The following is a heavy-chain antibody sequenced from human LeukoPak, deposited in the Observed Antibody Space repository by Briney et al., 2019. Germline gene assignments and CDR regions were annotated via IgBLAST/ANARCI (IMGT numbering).Heavy chain of an antibody. CDR1: GFTLSNSW. D-gene: IGHD3-10*01. Sequence: PGGSLILSCAASGFTLSNSWMSWVRQAPGKGLEWVANIKQDGSEKYYVDSVKGRFSISRDNAKNSLYLQMNSLRAEDTAVYYCARMVRLDYWGQGTLVTVSS. CDR2: IKQDGSEK. V-gene: IGHV3-7*02. J-gene: IGHJ4*02. CDR3: ARMVRLDY.